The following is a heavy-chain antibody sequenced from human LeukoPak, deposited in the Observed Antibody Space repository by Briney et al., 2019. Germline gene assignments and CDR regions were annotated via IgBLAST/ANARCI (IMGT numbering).Heavy chain of an antibody. CDR2: IYTSGTI. J-gene: IGHJ5*02. D-gene: IGHD3-10*01. CDR1: GGSISSYY. Sequence: SETLSLTCTVSGGSISSYYWSWIRQPAGTALEWIGRIYTSGTITYNPSLKSRVTMSVDTSKNQFSLKLSSVTAADTAVYHCARDSGTTGEVKFDPWGQGTLVTVSS. CDR3: ARDSGTTGEVKFDP. V-gene: IGHV4-4*07.